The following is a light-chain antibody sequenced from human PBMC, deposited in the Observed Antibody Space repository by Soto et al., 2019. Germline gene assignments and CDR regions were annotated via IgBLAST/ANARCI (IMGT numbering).Light chain of an antibody. V-gene: IGKV3-11*01. J-gene: IGKJ1*01. CDR3: HQRQSWPRT. Sequence: EIVLTQSPATLSSFPGDRVALSCRASQAVNTRLAWYQHKPGQAPRLLIYLASNRAAGVPARFSGSGSGTDFPLTISDVEPEDFEVYYCHQRQSWPRTFGQGTMVDIK. CDR1: QAVNTR. CDR2: LAS.